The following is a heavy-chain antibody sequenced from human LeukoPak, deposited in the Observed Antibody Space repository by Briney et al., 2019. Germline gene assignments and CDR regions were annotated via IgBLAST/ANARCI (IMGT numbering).Heavy chain of an antibody. V-gene: IGHV1-69*04. CDR2: IIPILGIA. Sequence: SVKVSCKASGDTFSSYDISWVRQAPGQGLVWMGRIIPILGIANYAQKFQGRVTIAADKSTSTAYMELRSLRSEDTAVYYCARSVSKYSSGWYYNFDYWGQGTLVTASS. J-gene: IGHJ4*02. CDR1: GDTFSSYD. CDR3: ARSVSKYSSGWYYNFDY. D-gene: IGHD6-19*01.